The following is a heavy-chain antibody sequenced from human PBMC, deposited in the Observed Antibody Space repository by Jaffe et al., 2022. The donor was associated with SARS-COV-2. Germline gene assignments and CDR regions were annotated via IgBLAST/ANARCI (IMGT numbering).Heavy chain of an antibody. V-gene: IGHV3-30*18. CDR2: ISYDGSNK. Sequence: QVQLVESGGGVVQPGRSLRLSCAASGFTFSSYGMHWVRQAPGKGLEWVAVISYDGSNKYYADSVKGRFTISRDNSKNTLYLQMNSLRAEDTAVYYCAKGRELLGYYYYGMDVWGQGTTVTVSS. CDR3: AKGRELLGYYYYGMDV. CDR1: GFTFSSYG. D-gene: IGHD1-26*01. J-gene: IGHJ6*02.